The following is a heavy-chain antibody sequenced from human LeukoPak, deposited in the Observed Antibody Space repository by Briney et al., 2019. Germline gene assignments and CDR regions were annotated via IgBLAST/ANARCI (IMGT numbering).Heavy chain of an antibody. Sequence: ASVKVSCKASGYTFTSYGISWVRQAPGQGLEWMGWISAYNGNTNYAQKVQGRVTMTTDTSTSTAYMELRSLRSDDTAVYYCARVGENYYDSSGYFSWFDPWGQGTLVTVSS. CDR2: ISAYNGNT. D-gene: IGHD3-22*01. CDR1: GYTFTSYG. V-gene: IGHV1-18*01. CDR3: ARVGENYYDSSGYFSWFDP. J-gene: IGHJ5*02.